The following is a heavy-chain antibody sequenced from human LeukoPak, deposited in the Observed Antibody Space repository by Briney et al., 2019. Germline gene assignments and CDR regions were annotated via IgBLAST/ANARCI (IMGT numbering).Heavy chain of an antibody. CDR3: AREGYDYVWGSYRPSWYFDY. CDR2: IYTSGST. Sequence: SETLSLTCTVSGGSISSYYWSWVRQPAGKGLEWIGRIYTSGSTNYNPAIKSRVTMSVDTSKNQFSLKLSSVTAADTAVYYCAREGYDYVWGSYRPSWYFDYWGQGTLVTVSS. V-gene: IGHV4-4*07. J-gene: IGHJ4*02. D-gene: IGHD3-16*02. CDR1: GGSISSYY.